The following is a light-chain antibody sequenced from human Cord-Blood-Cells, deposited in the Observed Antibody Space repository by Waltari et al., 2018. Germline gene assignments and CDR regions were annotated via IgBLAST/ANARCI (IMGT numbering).Light chain of an antibody. J-gene: IGKJ2*03. Sequence: DTQMTQSPSSLSPSVGDRVTITCRASQSISSYLNWYQQKPGKAPKLLIYAASSLQSGVPSRFSGSGSGTDFTLTISSLQPEDFVTYYCQQSYSTPYSFGQGTKLEIK. CDR3: QQSYSTPYS. CDR1: QSISSY. CDR2: AAS. V-gene: IGKV1-39*01.